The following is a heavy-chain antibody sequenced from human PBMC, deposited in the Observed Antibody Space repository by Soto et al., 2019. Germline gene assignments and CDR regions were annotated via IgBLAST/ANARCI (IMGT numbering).Heavy chain of an antibody. CDR1: SGSISSSNW. J-gene: IGHJ4*02. CDR3: ARVRYSSSYFDY. Sequence: SETLSLTCAVSSGSISSSNWWSWVRQPPGKGLEWIGEIYHSGSTNYNPSLKSRVTISVDKSKNQFSLKLSSVTAADTAVYYCARVRYSSSYFDYWGQGTLVTVSS. CDR2: IYHSGST. V-gene: IGHV4-4*02. D-gene: IGHD6-13*01.